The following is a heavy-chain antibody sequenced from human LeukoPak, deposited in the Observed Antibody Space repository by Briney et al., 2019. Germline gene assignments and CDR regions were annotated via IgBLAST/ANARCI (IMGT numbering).Heavy chain of an antibody. J-gene: IGHJ4*02. CDR1: GYTFTGYY. V-gene: IGHV1-2*06. D-gene: IGHD3-22*01. CDR2: INPNSGGT. CDR3: ARDNTDRTYYYDSSGYKDDYFDY. Sequence: ASVKVSCKASGYTFTGYYMHWVRQAPGQGLEWMGRINPNSGGTNYAQKFQGRVTMTRDTSISTAYMELSRLRSDDTAMYFCARDNTDRTYYYDSSGYKDDYFDYWGQGTLVTVSS.